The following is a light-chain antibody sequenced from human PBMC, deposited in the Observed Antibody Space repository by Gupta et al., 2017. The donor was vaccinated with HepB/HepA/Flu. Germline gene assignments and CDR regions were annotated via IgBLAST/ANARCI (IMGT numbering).Light chain of an antibody. V-gene: IGLV3-21*02. Sequence: SYVLTQPPSMSVAPGQTARITCGGDNIESKSVHWYQQKPGQAPILVVYDDRDRPSGIPERFSGSNSGNTATLTINRVEAGDEADYFCQVWDGSSDHLVFGEGTKLTAL. J-gene: IGLJ2*01. CDR1: NIESKS. CDR2: DDR. CDR3: QVWDGSSDHLV.